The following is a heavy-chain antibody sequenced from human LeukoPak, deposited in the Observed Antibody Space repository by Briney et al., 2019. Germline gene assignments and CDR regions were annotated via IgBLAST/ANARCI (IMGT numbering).Heavy chain of an antibody. CDR2: INHSGST. J-gene: IGHJ6*02. CDR3: ATNKIGSHRHSSYYYYYGMDV. CDR1: GGSISSSNW. D-gene: IGHD6-6*01. V-gene: IGHV4-4*02. Sequence: SETLSLTCAVSGGSISSSNWWSWVRQPPGKGLEWIGEINHSGSTNYNPSLKSRVTISVDTSKNQFSLKLSSVTAADTAVYYCATNKIGSHRHSSYYYYYGMDVWGQGTTVTVSS.